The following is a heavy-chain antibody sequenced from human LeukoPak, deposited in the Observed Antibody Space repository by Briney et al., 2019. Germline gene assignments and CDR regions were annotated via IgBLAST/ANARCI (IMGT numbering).Heavy chain of an antibody. Sequence: GASVKVSCKASGYTFTSYDINWVRQATGQGLEWMGWMNPNSGNTGYAQKFQGRVTMTRNTSISTAYMELSSLRSEDTAVYYCARGGLRPPNANKKHKNNWFDPWGQGTLVTVSS. CDR2: MNPNSGNT. CDR1: GYTFTSYD. V-gene: IGHV1-8*01. J-gene: IGHJ5*02. CDR3: ARGGLRPPNANKKHKNNWFDP. D-gene: IGHD1/OR15-1a*01.